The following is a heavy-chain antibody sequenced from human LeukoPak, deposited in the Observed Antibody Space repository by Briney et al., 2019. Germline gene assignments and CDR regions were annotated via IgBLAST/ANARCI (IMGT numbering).Heavy chain of an antibody. D-gene: IGHD3-16*02. CDR3: ARGPRTHYVWGSYPHGNWFDP. V-gene: IGHV4-34*01. Sequence: SETLSLTCAVDVGSFGGYYWSWIRQTPRKGLEWSWEINHIISTNYNPSLKSRVTISVDTSKNQFPLKLSSVTAADTAVYYCARGPRTHYVWGSYPHGNWFDPWGQGNLVTVSS. CDR2: INHIIST. CDR1: VGSFGGYY. J-gene: IGHJ5*02.